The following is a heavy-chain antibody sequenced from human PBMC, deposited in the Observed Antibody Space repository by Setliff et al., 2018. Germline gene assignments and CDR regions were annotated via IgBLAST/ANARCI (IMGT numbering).Heavy chain of an antibody. Sequence: SETLSLTCTVSGGSISNHYWSWIRQPPGKGLVWLGRISHSGNSNSNPSLSSRVTISVDTSKNQFSLKMSSVTAADTAVYYCARHNYFMIFGVDDAFDIWGQGTTVTV. CDR1: GGSISNHY. V-gene: IGHV4-59*11. CDR3: ARHNYFMIFGVDDAFDI. CDR2: ISHSGNS. D-gene: IGHD3-3*01. J-gene: IGHJ3*02.